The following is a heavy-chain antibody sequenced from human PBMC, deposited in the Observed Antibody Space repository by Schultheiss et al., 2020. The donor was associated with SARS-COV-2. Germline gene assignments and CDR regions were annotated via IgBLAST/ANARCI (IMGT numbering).Heavy chain of an antibody. J-gene: IGHJ4*02. V-gene: IGHV4-61*02. D-gene: IGHD3-16*01. CDR2: IYYSGNT. Sequence: SQTLSLTCTVSGASITSGSYFWTWIRQPAGKGLEWIGRIYYSGNTYYSPSLKSRVTISADTSKKQFSLNLSSVTAADTAVYYCARQRGYFDYWGQGTLVTVSS. CDR3: ARQRGYFDY. CDR1: GASITSGSYF.